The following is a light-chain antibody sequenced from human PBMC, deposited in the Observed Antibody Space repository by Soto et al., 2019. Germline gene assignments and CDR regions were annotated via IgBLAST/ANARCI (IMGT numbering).Light chain of an antibody. CDR1: SSNIGNNY. CDR3: GTWDSSLSARV. V-gene: IGLV1-51*01. CDR2: DNN. J-gene: IGLJ1*01. Sequence: QSVLTQPPSVSAAPGQKVTISCSGSSSNIGNNYVSWYQQLPGTAPKLLIYDNNKRTSGIPDRFPGSKSGTSATLGITGLQTGDEADYYCGTWDSSLSARVFGTGTKVTV.